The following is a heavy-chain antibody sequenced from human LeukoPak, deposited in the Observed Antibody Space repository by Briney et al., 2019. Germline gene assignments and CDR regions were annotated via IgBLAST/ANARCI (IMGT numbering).Heavy chain of an antibody. CDR1: GGSISSYY. J-gene: IGHJ3*02. Sequence: NSSETLSLTCTVSGGSISSYYWSWIRQPPGKGLEWIGYIYHSGSTYYNPSLKSRVTISVDRSKNQFSLKLSSVTAADTAVYYCARDPRYCSSTSCYTAMGAFDIWGQGTMVTVSS. V-gene: IGHV4-59*12. D-gene: IGHD2-2*02. CDR3: ARDPRYCSSTSCYTAMGAFDI. CDR2: IYHSGST.